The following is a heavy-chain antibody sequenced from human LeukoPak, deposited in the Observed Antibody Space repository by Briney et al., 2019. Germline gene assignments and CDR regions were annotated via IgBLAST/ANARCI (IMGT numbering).Heavy chain of an antibody. V-gene: IGHV3-48*03. J-gene: IGHJ3*02. CDR2: ISSRGSAI. CDR3: ARDMEPDAFDI. D-gene: IGHD1-1*01. Sequence: GGSLRLSCAASGFTFSTYEMNWVRQAPGKGLEWVSYISSRGSAIYYADSVKGRFTISRNIAKTSLYLQMNSLRAEDTAIYYCARDMEPDAFDIWGQGTMVTVSS. CDR1: GFTFSTYE.